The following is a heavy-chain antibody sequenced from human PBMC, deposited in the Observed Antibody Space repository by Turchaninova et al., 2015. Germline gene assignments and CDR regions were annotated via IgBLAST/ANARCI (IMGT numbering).Heavy chain of an antibody. J-gene: IGHJ4*02. CDR2: IDPSDSYT. CDR3: ASSQIPGY. CDR1: GYSFTSYG. Sequence: QLVQSGAEVKRAEEALRISCKGSGYSFTSYGISWVRQRPGKDLEWMGRIDPSDSYTNYSPSFQGHVTISADKSISTAYLQWSSLKASDTAMYHCASSQIPGYWGQGTLVTVSS. V-gene: IGHV5-10-1*03.